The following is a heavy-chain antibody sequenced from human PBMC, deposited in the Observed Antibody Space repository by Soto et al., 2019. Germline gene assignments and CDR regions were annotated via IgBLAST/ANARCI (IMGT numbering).Heavy chain of an antibody. CDR2: IYYSGST. V-gene: IGHV4-59*04. D-gene: IGHD2-15*01. CDR1: GGSISSCY. J-gene: IGHJ2*01. Sequence: PSETLSLTCTVSGGSISSCYWSWVRQRPGPGLGRMGCIYYSGSTYYNPSLKSRVTISVDTSKNQFSLKLSSVTAADTAVYYCARHRRRGYCSGGSCYSFIWYFDLWGRGALVTVSS. CDR3: ARHRRRGYCSGGSCYSFIWYFDL.